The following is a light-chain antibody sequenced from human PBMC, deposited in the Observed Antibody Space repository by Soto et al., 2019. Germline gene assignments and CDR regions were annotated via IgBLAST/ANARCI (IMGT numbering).Light chain of an antibody. Sequence: EVVLTQSPGTRSLSRGERATLACGASKSVSNYLAGYQQKSGQAPRLLIYGASSRASGIPDMFSCSGSGTEFNLTISSLQYEAFAVYSCQQRINWHSLTFGGGTKVDIK. V-gene: IGKV3D-15*01. CDR2: GAS. CDR3: QQRINWHSLT. CDR1: KSVSNY. J-gene: IGKJ4*01.